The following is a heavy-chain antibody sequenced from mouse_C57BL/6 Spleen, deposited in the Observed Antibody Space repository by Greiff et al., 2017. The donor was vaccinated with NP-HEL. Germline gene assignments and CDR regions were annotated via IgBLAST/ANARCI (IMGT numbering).Heavy chain of an antibody. CDR1: GYTFTDYE. D-gene: IGHD1-1*01. V-gene: IGHV1-15*01. Sequence: QVQLQQSGAELVRPGASVTLSCKASGYTFTDYEMHWVKQTPVHGLEWIGAIDPETGGTADKQKFKGKAILTADKSSSTAYMELRSLTSEDSAVYYCTRWDYYGSSYAMDYWGQGTSVTVSS. CDR3: TRWDYYGSSYAMDY. CDR2: IDPETGGT. J-gene: IGHJ4*01.